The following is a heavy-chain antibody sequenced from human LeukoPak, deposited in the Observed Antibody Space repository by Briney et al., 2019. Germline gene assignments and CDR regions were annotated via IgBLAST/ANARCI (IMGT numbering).Heavy chain of an antibody. D-gene: IGHD5-18*01. CDR2: ITYDGSNQ. V-gene: IGHV3-30-3*01. CDR3: ARRGYFAPFYYMDV. CDR1: GFTFSNFA. Sequence: GGSLRLSCAAFGFTFSNFAMHWVRQAPGKGLEWVTLITYDGSNQYYADSVKGRFTISRDNSKNTLYLQMNSLRVEDTAVYYCARRGYFAPFYYMDVWGKGTTVTVSS. J-gene: IGHJ6*03.